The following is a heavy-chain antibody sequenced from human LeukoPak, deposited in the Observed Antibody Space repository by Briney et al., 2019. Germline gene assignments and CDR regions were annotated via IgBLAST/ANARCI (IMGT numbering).Heavy chain of an antibody. D-gene: IGHD1-26*01. J-gene: IGHJ4*02. CDR3: AKDRARGGATDFDY. Sequence: GGSLRLSCAASGFTFRNYAMNWVRQAPGKGLEWVSTISGDGDSTYYADSVKGRFTISRDNSRNTLYLQMNSLRGEDTAVYFCAKDRARGGATDFDYWGQGTLVTVSS. CDR1: GFTFRNYA. CDR2: ISGDGDST. V-gene: IGHV3-23*01.